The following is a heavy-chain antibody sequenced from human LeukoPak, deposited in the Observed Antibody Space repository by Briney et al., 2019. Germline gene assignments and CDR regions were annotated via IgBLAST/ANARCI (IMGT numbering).Heavy chain of an antibody. V-gene: IGHV4-59*05. CDR2: VYNSGST. Sequence: SETLSLTCTVSSGSISNYYWGWIRQPAGKGLEWIGRVYNSGSTYYNPSLKSRVTISVDTSKNQFSLKLSSVTAADTAVYYCARRSIAAVTNWFDPWGQGTLVTVSS. CDR1: SGSISNYY. D-gene: IGHD6-13*01. J-gene: IGHJ5*02. CDR3: ARRSIAAVTNWFDP.